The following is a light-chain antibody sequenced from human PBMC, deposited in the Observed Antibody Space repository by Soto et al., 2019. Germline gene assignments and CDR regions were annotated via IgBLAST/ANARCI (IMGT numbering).Light chain of an antibody. CDR2: YDS. V-gene: IGLV3-21*01. CDR3: QVWESGSDRYVL. CDR1: NIGSKS. Sequence: SYELTQPPSVSVAPGETARITCGGNNIGSKSVQWYQRRPGQAPVLVTYYDSDRPSGIPERFSGSNSGNTATLTISRVEAGDEVDYYCQVWESGSDRYVLFGGGTKLTVL. J-gene: IGLJ2*01.